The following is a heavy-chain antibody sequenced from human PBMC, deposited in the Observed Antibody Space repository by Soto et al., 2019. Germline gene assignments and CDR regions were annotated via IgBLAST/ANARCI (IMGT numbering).Heavy chain of an antibody. CDR1: GFTFSSYA. J-gene: IGHJ4*02. Sequence: EVQLLESGGGLVQPGGSLRLSCAASGFTFSSYAMSWVRQAPGKGLEWVSGISDSGGSTYYADSVKGRFTISRDNSKNTLYLQMSSLSAEDTAVYYCANGCGGTCYSRIHYWGRGSLVTVSS. D-gene: IGHD2-15*01. CDR2: ISDSGGST. CDR3: ANGCGGTCYSRIHY. V-gene: IGHV3-23*01.